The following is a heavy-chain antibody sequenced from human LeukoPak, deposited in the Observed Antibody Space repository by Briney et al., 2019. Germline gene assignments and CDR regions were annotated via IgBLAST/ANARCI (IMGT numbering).Heavy chain of an antibody. CDR2: IYSGGTT. V-gene: IGHV3-53*01. CDR3: ARGGYSSSWYHFDY. J-gene: IGHJ4*02. Sequence: TGGSLRLSCAASGFTASSNYMSWVRQAPGKGLEWVSVIYSGGTTNYADSVKGRFTISRDNSKNTLFLQMNSLRAEDTAVYYCARGGYSSSWYHFDYWGQGTLVTVSS. D-gene: IGHD6-13*01. CDR1: GFTASSNY.